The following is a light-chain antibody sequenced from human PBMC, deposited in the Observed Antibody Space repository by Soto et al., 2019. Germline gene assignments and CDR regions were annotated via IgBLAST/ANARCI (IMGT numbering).Light chain of an antibody. CDR2: AAS. Sequence: EIVLTHSPGTLSLSPGERATLSCRASQSVSSSYLAWYQQKPGQAPRLLIYAASNRATGIPDRFSGSGSGTDFTLTISRLEPEDFALYYCQQYGSSPITFGQGTRLEIK. CDR1: QSVSSSY. CDR3: QQYGSSPIT. J-gene: IGKJ5*01. V-gene: IGKV3-20*01.